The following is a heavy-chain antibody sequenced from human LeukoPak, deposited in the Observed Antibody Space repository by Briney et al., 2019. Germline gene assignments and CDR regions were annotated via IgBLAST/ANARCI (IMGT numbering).Heavy chain of an antibody. CDR1: GGSITSSSYY. V-gene: IGHV4-39*01. D-gene: IGHD6-13*01. Sequence: SETLSSTCTVPGGSITSSSYYWGWIRHPPSNGLEWIGSIYYSGSTYYNPSLKSRVTISVDTSKNQFSLKLSSVTAADTAVYYCARHWQQLALDYWGQGTLVTVSS. CDR3: ARHWQQLALDY. CDR2: IYYSGST. J-gene: IGHJ4*02.